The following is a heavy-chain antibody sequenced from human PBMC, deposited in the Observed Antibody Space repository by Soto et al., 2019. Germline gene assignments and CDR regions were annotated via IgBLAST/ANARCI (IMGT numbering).Heavy chain of an antibody. CDR2: IIPIFGTA. CDR1: GGTFSSYA. J-gene: IGHJ5*02. Sequence: GASVKVSCKASGGTFSSYAISWVRQAPGQGLEWMGGIIPIFGTANYAQKFQGRVTITADKSTSTAYMELSSLRSEDTAVYYCARVSNYDYGGPHNRFDPWGQGTLVTSPQ. V-gene: IGHV1-69*06. D-gene: IGHD4-17*01. CDR3: ARVSNYDYGGPHNRFDP.